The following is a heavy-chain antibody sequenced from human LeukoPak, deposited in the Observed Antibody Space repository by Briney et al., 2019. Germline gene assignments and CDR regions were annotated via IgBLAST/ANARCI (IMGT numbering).Heavy chain of an antibody. CDR3: ASIPGLIYSSSSDDAFDI. J-gene: IGHJ3*02. CDR1: GGSFISNY. D-gene: IGHD6-6*01. CDR2: INKISPSGGA. Sequence: SETLSLTCAVSGGSFISNYWGWIRQAPGKGLEWIGEINKISPSGGANYNPSLKSRVTISLDTSKNQVSLNLTSVTAADTAVYYCASIPGLIYSSSSDDAFDIWGQGTMVTVSS. V-gene: IGHV4-34*01.